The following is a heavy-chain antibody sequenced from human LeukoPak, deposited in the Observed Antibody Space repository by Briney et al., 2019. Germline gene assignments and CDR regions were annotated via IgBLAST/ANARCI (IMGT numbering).Heavy chain of an antibody. J-gene: IGHJ4*02. V-gene: IGHV3-21*01. D-gene: IGHD6-19*01. CDR3: ARASFQAGTFDY. Sequence: GGSLRLSCAASGFTFGSYSMNWVRQAPGKGLEWVSSISSSSSYIYYADSVKGRFTISRDNAKNSLYLQMNSLRAEDTAVYYCARASFQAGTFDYWGQGTLVTVSS. CDR1: GFTFGSYS. CDR2: ISSSSSYI.